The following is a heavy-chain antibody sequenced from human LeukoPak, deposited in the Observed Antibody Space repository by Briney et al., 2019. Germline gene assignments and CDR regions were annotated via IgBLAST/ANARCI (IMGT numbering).Heavy chain of an antibody. J-gene: IGHJ4*02. CDR3: ARTLMTTFDY. Sequence: PSETLSLTCTVSGDSISSYYWSWIRQPPGKGLEWIGYIYYSGSTDYNPSLKSRVTISVDTSKKQFSLKLRSVTAADTAVYYCARTLMTTFDYWGQGTLVTVSS. D-gene: IGHD4-11*01. V-gene: IGHV4-59*01. CDR1: GDSISSYY. CDR2: IYYSGST.